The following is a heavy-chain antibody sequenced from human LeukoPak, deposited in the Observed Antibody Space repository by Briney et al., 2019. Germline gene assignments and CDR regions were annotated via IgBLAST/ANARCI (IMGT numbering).Heavy chain of an antibody. CDR2: ISGSGDST. D-gene: IGHD3-22*01. V-gene: IGHV3-23*01. CDR3: AKVAHSSGYPFDY. J-gene: IGHJ4*02. CDR1: GFTFSNYA. Sequence: GGSLRLSCAASGFTFSNYAMSWVRQAPGKGLEWVSVISGSGDSTYYADSVKGRFTISRDNSKNTQYLQMNSLRAEDTAVYYCAKVAHSSGYPFDYWGQGTLVTVSS.